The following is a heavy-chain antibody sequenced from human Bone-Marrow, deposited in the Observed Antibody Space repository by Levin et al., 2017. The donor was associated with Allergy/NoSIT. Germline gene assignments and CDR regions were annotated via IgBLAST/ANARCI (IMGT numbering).Heavy chain of an antibody. J-gene: IGHJ4*02. V-gene: IGHV1-8*01. CDR3: VRTPFDY. Sequence: ASVKVSCEAFGDTFTTSDINWVRQATGQGLEWMGLMNPKNGRTDYAQKFQGRVTMTRNTSIATAYMELSSLRSDDTAVYYCVRTPFDYWGQGTLVTVSS. CDR2: MNPKNGRT. CDR1: GDTFTTSD.